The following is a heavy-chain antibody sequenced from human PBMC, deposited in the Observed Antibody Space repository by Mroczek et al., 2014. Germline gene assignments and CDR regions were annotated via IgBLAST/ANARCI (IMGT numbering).Heavy chain of an antibody. J-gene: IGHJ6*03. CDR3: ARGAAAGTGYYYMDV. CDR2: INHSGST. Sequence: QVQLVESGAGLLKPSETLSLTCAVYGGSFSGYYWSWIRQPPGKGLEWIGEINHSGSTNYNPSLKSRVTISVDTSKNQLSLKLSSVTAADTAVYYCARGAAAGTGYYYMDVVGEGTTVTVSS. V-gene: IGHV4-34*01. CDR1: GGSFSGYY. D-gene: IGHD6-13*01.